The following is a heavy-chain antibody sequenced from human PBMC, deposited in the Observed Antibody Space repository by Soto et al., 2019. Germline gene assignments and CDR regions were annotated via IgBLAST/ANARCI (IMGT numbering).Heavy chain of an antibody. D-gene: IGHD5-12*01. CDR3: ARDYYRFNSGYGFSMDV. CDR2: ISYDGSNK. V-gene: IGHV3-30-3*01. CDR1: GFTFSSYA. J-gene: IGHJ6*02. Sequence: QVQLVESGGGVVQPGRSLRLSCAASGFTFSSYAMHWVPQAPGKGLEWVAVISYDGSNKYYADSVKGRFTISRDNSKNTLYLQMNSLRAEDTAVYYCARDYYRFNSGYGFSMDVWGQGTTVTVSS.